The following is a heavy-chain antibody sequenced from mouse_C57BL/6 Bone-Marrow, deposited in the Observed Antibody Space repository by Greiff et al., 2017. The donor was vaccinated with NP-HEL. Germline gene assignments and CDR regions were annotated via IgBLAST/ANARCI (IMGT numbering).Heavy chain of an antibody. Sequence: VQLQQPGAELVKPGASVKVSCKASGYTFTSYWMHWVKQRPGQGLEWIGRIHPSDSDTNYNQKFKGKATLTVDKSSSTAYMQLSSLTSEDSAVYYCALITTVVAVDYWGQGTPLTVSS. J-gene: IGHJ2*01. CDR1: GYTFTSYW. CDR3: ALITTVVAVDY. V-gene: IGHV1-74*01. D-gene: IGHD1-1*01. CDR2: IHPSDSDT.